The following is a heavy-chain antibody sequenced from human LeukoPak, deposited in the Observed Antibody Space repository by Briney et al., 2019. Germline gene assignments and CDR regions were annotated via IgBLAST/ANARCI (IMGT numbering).Heavy chain of an antibody. V-gene: IGHV3-33*08. CDR1: GFTFSSYG. J-gene: IGHJ4*02. Sequence: GGSLRLSCAASGFTFSSYGMHWVRQAPGKGLEWVAVIWYDGSNKYYADSVKGRFTISRDNSKNTLYLQMNSLRAEDTAVYYCARDRSRYYDFWSGYSGFDYWGQGTLVTVSS. CDR2: IWYDGSNK. D-gene: IGHD3-3*01. CDR3: ARDRSRYYDFWSGYSGFDY.